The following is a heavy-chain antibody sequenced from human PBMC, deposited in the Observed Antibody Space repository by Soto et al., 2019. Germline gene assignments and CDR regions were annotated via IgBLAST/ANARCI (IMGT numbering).Heavy chain of an antibody. CDR3: ARQRRLQGRYYYGMDV. J-gene: IGHJ6*02. V-gene: IGHV5-51*01. CDR2: IYPGDSYN. CDR1: GYSFTSYW. Sequence: GESLKISRQGYGYSFTSYWIGWVRQTPFKGLEWMWIIYPGDSYNRYSPSFQGQVTISADKSISTAYLQWSSLKASDTAMYYCARQRRLQGRYYYGMDVWGQGTTVTV. D-gene: IGHD5-12*01.